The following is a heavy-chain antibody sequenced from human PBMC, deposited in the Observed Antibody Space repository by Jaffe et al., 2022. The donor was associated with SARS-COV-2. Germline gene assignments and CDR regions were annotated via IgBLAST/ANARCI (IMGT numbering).Heavy chain of an antibody. CDR2: MYYSGST. J-gene: IGHJ5*02. CDR1: GGSISSSSYY. CDR3: ATPDQYDPRGYVRT. Sequence: QLQLQESGPGLVKPSETLSLTCTVSGGSISSSSYYWGWIRQPPGKGLEWIGSMYYSGSTYYSASLKSRVTISADTSKNQFSLKLSSVTAADTAVYYCATPDQYDPRGYVRTWGQGTLITVSS. V-gene: IGHV4-39*01. D-gene: IGHD3-16*01.